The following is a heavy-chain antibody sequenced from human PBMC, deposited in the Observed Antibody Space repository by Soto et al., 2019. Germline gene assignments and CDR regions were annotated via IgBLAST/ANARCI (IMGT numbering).Heavy chain of an antibody. CDR1: GGSFSVYY. Sequence: SETLSLTCAVYGGSFSVYYWSWIRQPPGKGLEWIGEIDHSGVTDYNPSLKRRVTISIDTSKNQFSLKLSSVTAEGTAVYYCGRRSPRELRGVNPYYGMDVCGQGAPVTV. V-gene: IGHV4-34*01. CDR2: IDHSGVT. D-gene: IGHD3-10*01. CDR3: GRRSPRELRGVNPYYGMDV. J-gene: IGHJ6*02.